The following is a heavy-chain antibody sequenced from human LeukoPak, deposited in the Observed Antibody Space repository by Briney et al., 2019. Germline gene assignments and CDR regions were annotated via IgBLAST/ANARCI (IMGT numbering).Heavy chain of an antibody. Sequence: SETLSLTCTVSVGFISSSDYYWGWIRQTPGKGLEWIGSIFYTGSTYYNPSLKSRVTISVDTSKNQFSLKLRSETAADTAVYYCARHHRPYSTFDYWGQGTLVTVSS. V-gene: IGHV4-39*01. D-gene: IGHD2/OR15-2a*01. CDR2: IFYTGST. J-gene: IGHJ4*02. CDR3: ARHHRPYSTFDY. CDR1: VGFISSSDYY.